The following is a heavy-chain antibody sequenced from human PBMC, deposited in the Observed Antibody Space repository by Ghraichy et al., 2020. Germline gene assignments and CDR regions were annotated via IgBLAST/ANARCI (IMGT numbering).Heavy chain of an antibody. CDR3: AKVVWLRFLYYMDV. D-gene: IGHD3-3*01. CDR1: GFTFSNYA. Sequence: GGSLRLSCAASGFTFSNYAMSWVRQAPGKGLEWVSTISGSGGGTYYADSVKGRFTISRDNSRNTLYLQMNSLRAEDTAVYYCAKVVWLRFLYYMDVWGKGTTVTVSS. J-gene: IGHJ6*03. CDR2: ISGSGGGT. V-gene: IGHV3-23*01.